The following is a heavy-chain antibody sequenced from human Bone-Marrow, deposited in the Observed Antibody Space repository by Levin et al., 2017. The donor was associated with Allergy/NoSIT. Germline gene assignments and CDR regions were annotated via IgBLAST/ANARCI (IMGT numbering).Heavy chain of an antibody. CDR1: GGSISSSSYY. CDR3: VSGYSGYEPG. J-gene: IGHJ4*02. Sequence: SETLSLTCTVSGGSISSSSYYWGWIRQPPGKGLEWIGSIYYSGSTYYNPSLKSRVTISVDTSKNQFSLKLSSVTAADTAVYYCVSGYSGYEPGWGQGTLVTVSS. CDR2: IYYSGST. V-gene: IGHV4-39*01. D-gene: IGHD5-12*01.